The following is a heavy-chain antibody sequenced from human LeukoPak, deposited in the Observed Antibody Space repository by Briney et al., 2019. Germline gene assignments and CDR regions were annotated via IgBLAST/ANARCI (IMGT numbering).Heavy chain of an antibody. CDR1: GGTFSSYA. CDR3: ASNRWELLRPFDY. Sequence: GASVKVSCKASGGTFSSYAISWVRQAPGQGLEWMGGIIPIFGTANYAQKLQGRVTITADESTSTAYMELSSLRSEDTAVYYCASNRWELLRPFDYWGQGTLVTVSS. D-gene: IGHD1-26*01. CDR2: IIPIFGTA. V-gene: IGHV1-69*13. J-gene: IGHJ4*02.